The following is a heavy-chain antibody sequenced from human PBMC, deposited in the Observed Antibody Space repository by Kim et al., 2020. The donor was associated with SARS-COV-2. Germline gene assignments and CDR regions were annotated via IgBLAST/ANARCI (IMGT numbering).Heavy chain of an antibody. D-gene: IGHD3-9*01. V-gene: IGHV4-31*02. Sequence: YYTPSLKSRVTISVDTSKNQFSLKLSSVTAADTAVYYCARVVDDISTGMDVWGQGTTVTVSS. J-gene: IGHJ6*02. CDR3: ARVVDDISTGMDV.